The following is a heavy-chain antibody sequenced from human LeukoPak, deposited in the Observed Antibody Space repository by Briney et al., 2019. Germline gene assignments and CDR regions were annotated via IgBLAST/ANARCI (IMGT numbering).Heavy chain of an antibody. CDR2: IYGGGTT. CDR1: GFTVSSNY. J-gene: IGHJ6*02. V-gene: IGHV3-53*01. D-gene: IGHD1-26*01. Sequence: PGGSLRLSCAASGFTVSSNYMSWVRQAPGRGLEWVSVIYGGGTTNYADSVKGRFTISRDTFENTVHLEMSDLRVEDTAVYYCARTGWGAYGMDVWGPGTTVTVSS. CDR3: ARTGWGAYGMDV.